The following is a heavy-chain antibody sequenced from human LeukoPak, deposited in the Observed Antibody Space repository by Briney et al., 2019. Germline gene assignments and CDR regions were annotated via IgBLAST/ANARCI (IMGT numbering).Heavy chain of an antibody. CDR1: GGSISSYY. CDR2: IYYSGST. J-gene: IGHJ5*02. V-gene: IGHV4-59*01. CDR3: ARGYIVVVVAATKNGAWFDP. Sequence: SETLSLTCTVSGGSISSYYWSWIRQPPGKGLEWIGYIYYSGSTNYNPSLKSRVTLSVDTSKNQFSLKLSSVTAADTAVYYCARGYIVVVVAATKNGAWFDPWGQGTLVTVSS. D-gene: IGHD2-15*01.